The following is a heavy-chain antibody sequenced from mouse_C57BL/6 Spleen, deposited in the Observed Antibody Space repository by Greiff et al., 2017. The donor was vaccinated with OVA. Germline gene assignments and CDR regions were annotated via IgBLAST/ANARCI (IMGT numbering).Heavy chain of an antibody. V-gene: IGHV3-6*01. CDR2: ISYDGSN. CDR3: ASYAMDY. CDR1: GYSITSGYY. J-gene: IGHJ4*01. Sequence: EVQLQQSGPGLVKPSQSLSLTCSVTGYSITSGYYWNWIRQFPGNKLEWMGYISYDGSNNYNPSLKNRISITRDTSKNQFFLKLNSVTTEDTATYYCASYAMDYWGQGTSVTVSS.